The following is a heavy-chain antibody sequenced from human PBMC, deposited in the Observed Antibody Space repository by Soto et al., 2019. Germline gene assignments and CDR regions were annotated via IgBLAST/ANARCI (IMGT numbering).Heavy chain of an antibody. V-gene: IGHV4-59*12. Sequence: SETLSLTCTVSGGSISSDYWSWIRQPPGKGLEWIGYIYYSGSTNYNSSLKSRVTISVDTSKNQFSLKLSSVTAADTAVYFCSRGRDPHKGGRSWGQGTLVTVSS. D-gene: IGHD3-16*01. J-gene: IGHJ4*02. CDR2: IYYSGST. CDR3: SRGRDPHKGGRS. CDR1: GGSISSDY.